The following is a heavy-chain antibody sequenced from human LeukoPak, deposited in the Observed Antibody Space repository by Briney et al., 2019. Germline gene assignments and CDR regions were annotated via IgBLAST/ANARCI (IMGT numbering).Heavy chain of an antibody. D-gene: IGHD3-10*01. CDR1: GGSISSYY. Sequence: SETLSLTCTVSGGSISSYYWSWIRQPPGKGLEWIGYIYYSGSTNYNPSLKSRVTISVDTSKNQFSLKLSSVTAADTAVYYCARAVDYYGSGDDGIDYWGQGTLVTVSS. J-gene: IGHJ4*02. V-gene: IGHV4-59*12. CDR2: IYYSGST. CDR3: ARAVDYYGSGDDGIDY.